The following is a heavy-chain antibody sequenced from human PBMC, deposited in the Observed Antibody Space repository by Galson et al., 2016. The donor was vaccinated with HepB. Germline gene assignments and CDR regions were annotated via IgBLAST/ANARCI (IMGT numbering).Heavy chain of an antibody. D-gene: IGHD3-16*02. V-gene: IGHV3-30-3*01. CDR1: GFTFSSYA. J-gene: IGHJ4*02. Sequence: SLRLSCAASGFTFSSYAMHWVRQAPGKGLEWVAGISFDGSNNFYADSVKGRLTISRDSYKKTMYLQMNSLSAEATAVYDCARNDDYAWGTYRYTRTVPQYYIDYWGQGTLVTVSS. CDR2: ISFDGSNN. CDR3: ARNDDYAWGTYRYTRTVPQYYIDY.